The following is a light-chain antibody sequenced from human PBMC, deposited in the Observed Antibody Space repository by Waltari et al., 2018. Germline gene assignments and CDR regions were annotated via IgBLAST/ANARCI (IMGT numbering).Light chain of an antibody. CDR2: DDG. Sequence: SYELTQPPSVSVATGQTAGITCGGDEIGSKNVHGSQHKPGQAPVLGLYDDGDRPSGIPERFSGSNSGNTAALTISRVDAGDEAEYYCQVWDSGSDHYVFGTVTKVTVL. CDR3: QVWDSGSDHYV. J-gene: IGLJ1*01. V-gene: IGLV3-21*02. CDR1: EIGSKN.